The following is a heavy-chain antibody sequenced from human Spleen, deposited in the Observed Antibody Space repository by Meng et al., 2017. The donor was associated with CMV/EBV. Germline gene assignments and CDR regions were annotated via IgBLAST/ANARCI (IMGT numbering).Heavy chain of an antibody. V-gene: IGHV1-2*02. CDR2: INPNSGGT. CDR3: ARDHNWGPDY. J-gene: IGHJ4*02. D-gene: IGHD7-27*01. CDR1: GYTFTGYF. Sequence: GESLKISCKASGYTFTGYFMHWVRQAPRQGLEWMGWINPNSGGTHFAQKFQGRVTMTGDTSIRTVYMELSSLRSDDTAIYYCARDHNWGPDYWGQGTLVTVSS.